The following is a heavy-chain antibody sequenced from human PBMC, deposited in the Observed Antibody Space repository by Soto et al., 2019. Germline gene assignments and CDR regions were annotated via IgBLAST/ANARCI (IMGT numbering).Heavy chain of an antibody. D-gene: IGHD1-26*01. J-gene: IGHJ5*02. CDR2: IYYTGST. V-gene: IGHV4-30-4*01. CDR1: GDSINTGDYY. Sequence: PSETLSLTCTVSGDSINTGDYYWSWLRQPPRKGLEWIGYIYYTGSTYYNPSLKSQFTISLDTSKTQFSLKVNSVTAADTAVYYCTRIPQLQGGWFDPWGQRTLVTVSS. CDR3: TRIPQLQGGWFDP.